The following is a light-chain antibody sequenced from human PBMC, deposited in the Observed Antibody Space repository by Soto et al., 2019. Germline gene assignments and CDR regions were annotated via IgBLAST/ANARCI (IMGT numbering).Light chain of an antibody. J-gene: IGLJ3*02. CDR2: EVN. CDR3: CSHVGGSSPQWV. Sequence: QSALTQPASVSGSPGQSITISCTGTSSDVGSYNLVSWYQQHPGKAPKLMIYEVNKRPSGVSNRFSGSKSANTASLTISGLQAEDEADYYCCSHVGGSSPQWVFGGGTQLTVL. V-gene: IGLV2-23*02. CDR1: SSDVGSYNL.